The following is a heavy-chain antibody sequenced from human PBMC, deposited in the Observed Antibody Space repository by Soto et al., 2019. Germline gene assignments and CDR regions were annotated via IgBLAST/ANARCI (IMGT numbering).Heavy chain of an antibody. CDR2: ISGSGGST. CDR1: GFTFSSYA. J-gene: IGHJ3*02. D-gene: IGHD3-16*01. CDR3: AAFYDYIWGSGAFDI. V-gene: IGHV3-23*01. Sequence: GGSLRLSCAASGFTFSSYAMSWVRQAPGKGLEWVSAISGSGGSTYYADSVKGRVTISRDNSKNTLYLQMNSLRAEDTAVYYCAAFYDYIWGSGAFDIWGQGTMVTVSS.